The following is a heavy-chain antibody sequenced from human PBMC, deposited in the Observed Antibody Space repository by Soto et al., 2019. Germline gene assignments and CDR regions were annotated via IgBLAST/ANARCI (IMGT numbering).Heavy chain of an antibody. V-gene: IGHV3-23*01. D-gene: IGHD3-22*01. CDR1: GFTFSSYA. J-gene: IGHJ4*02. CDR2: ISGSGGST. CDR3: AKALGRYYYDSSGFDY. Sequence: PGGSLRLSCAASGFTFSSYAMSWVRQAPGKGLEWVSAISGSGGSTYYADSVKGRFTISRDNSKNTLYLQMNSLRAEDTAVYYCAKALGRYYYDSSGFDYWGQGTLVTVSS.